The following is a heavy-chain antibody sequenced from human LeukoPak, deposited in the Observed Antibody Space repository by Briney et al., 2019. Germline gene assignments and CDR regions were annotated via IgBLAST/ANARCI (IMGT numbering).Heavy chain of an antibody. CDR1: GYSISSGYY. J-gene: IGHJ5*02. V-gene: IGHV4-4*07. Sequence: PSETLSLTCTVSGYSISSGYYWNWIRQPAGKGLEWIGRIYTSGSTNYNPSLKSRVTMSVDTSKNQFSLKLSSVTAADTAVYYCAREGIVGATKNWFDPWGQGTLVTVSS. D-gene: IGHD1-26*01. CDR3: AREGIVGATKNWFDP. CDR2: IYTSGST.